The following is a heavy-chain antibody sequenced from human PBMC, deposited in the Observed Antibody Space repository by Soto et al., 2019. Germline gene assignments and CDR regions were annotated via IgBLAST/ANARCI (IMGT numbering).Heavy chain of an antibody. V-gene: IGHV4-34*01. CDR3: ARAAIQSHQVEGQPPSSQTLDY. D-gene: IGHD5-18*01. J-gene: IGHJ4*02. Sequence: SENPYLTSAVHRESLNRYHISYTLLSPGPGLEWIDEINNSGNIHCNSALKRRVTNSVDTSKNHFSLKLTSLTAADTAVYYCARAAIQSHQVEGQPPSSQTLDYWSQG. CDR2: INNSGNI. CDR1: RESLNRYH.